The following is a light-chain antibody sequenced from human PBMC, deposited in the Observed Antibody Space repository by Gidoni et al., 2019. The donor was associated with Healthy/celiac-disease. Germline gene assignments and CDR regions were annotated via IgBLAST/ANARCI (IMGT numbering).Light chain of an antibody. CDR2: DAS. CDR3: QQYDTLPRSA. V-gene: IGKV1-33*01. J-gene: IGKJ5*01. Sequence: DIQMTQSTSSLSASVGDRVTITCQASQDISNYLNWYQQKPGHAPTLLIYDASNLETGVPSRFSVRGSWTDFTFTISSLQSDDIATYYCQQYDTLPRSAFGQGTRLEIK. CDR1: QDISNY.